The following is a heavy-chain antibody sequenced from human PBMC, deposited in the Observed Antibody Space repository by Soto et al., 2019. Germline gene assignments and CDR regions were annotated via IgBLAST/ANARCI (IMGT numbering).Heavy chain of an antibody. CDR2: MNPNSGNT. CDR1: GYTFTSYD. V-gene: IGHV1-8*01. Sequence: ASVKVSCNASGYTFTSYDINLVRQATGQGLEWMGWMNPNSGNTGYAQKFQGRVTMTRNTSISTAYMELSSLRSEDTAVYYCARGARGYSGYNYYYYYMDVWGKGTTVTVSS. CDR3: ARGARGYSGYNYYYYYMDV. D-gene: IGHD5-12*01. J-gene: IGHJ6*03.